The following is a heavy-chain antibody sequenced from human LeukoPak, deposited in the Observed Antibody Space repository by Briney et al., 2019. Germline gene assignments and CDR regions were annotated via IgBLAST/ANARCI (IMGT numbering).Heavy chain of an antibody. Sequence: ASVKVSCKASGYTFTSYAMHWVRQAPGQRLEWMGWINAGNGNTKYSQKFQGRVTITRDTSASTAYMELSSLRSEDTAVYYCAREALHSGSVPIGVFWHWGQGTLVTVSS. CDR2: INAGNGNT. V-gene: IGHV1-3*01. J-gene: IGHJ1*01. D-gene: IGHD1-26*01. CDR3: AREALHSGSVPIGVFWH. CDR1: GYTFTSYA.